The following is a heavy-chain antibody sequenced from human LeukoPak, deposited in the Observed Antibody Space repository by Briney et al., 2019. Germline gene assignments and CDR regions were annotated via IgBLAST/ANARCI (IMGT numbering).Heavy chain of an antibody. V-gene: IGHV4-4*07. Sequence: PSETLSLTCTVSGDSIRSYYWSWIRQPAGMGLEWIGRVYGSGSAEYNPSLKSRLTMSVNTSKSQFFLKLSSVTAADTAGYYCARDRGWQFSGKYFLDYWGQGTLVTVSS. J-gene: IGHJ4*02. CDR2: VYGSGSA. D-gene: IGHD3-10*01. CDR3: ARDRGWQFSGKYFLDY. CDR1: GDSIRSYY.